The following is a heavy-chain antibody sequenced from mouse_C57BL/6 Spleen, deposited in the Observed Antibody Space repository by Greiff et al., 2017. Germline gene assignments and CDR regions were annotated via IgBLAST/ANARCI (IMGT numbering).Heavy chain of an antibody. CDR3: ARETAQVAWFAY. V-gene: IGHV1-55*01. CDR2: IYPGSGST. CDR1: GYTFTSYW. Sequence: VQLQQPGAELVKPGASVKMSCKASGYTFTSYWITWVKQRPGQGLEWIGDIYPGSGSTNYNEKFKSKATLTVDTSSSTAYMQLSSLTSEDSAVYYCARETAQVAWFAYGGQGTLVTVSA. J-gene: IGHJ3*01. D-gene: IGHD3-2*02.